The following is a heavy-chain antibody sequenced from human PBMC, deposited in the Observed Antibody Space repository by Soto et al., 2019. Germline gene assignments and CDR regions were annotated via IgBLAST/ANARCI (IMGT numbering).Heavy chain of an antibody. Sequence: SETLSLTCTVSGGSISSYYWSWIRQPPGKGLEWIGYIYYSGSTNYNPSLKSRVTISVDTSKNQFSLKLSSVTAADTAVYYCARHWGGFGELDYYYMDVWGKGTTVTASS. CDR2: IYYSGST. D-gene: IGHD3-10*01. CDR1: GGSISSYY. J-gene: IGHJ6*03. CDR3: ARHWGGFGELDYYYMDV. V-gene: IGHV4-59*08.